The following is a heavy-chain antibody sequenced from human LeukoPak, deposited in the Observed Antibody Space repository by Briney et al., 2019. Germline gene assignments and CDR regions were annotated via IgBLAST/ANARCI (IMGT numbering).Heavy chain of an antibody. J-gene: IGHJ5*02. CDR1: GASFSGYY. D-gene: IGHD3-10*01. Sequence: SETLSPTCAVYGASFSGYYWSWIRQPPGKGLEWIGEINHSGSTNYNPSLKSRVTISVDTSKNQFSLKLSSVTAADTAVFYCARHYYYGSGSYHWFDPWGQGTLVTVSS. CDR3: ARHYYYGSGSYHWFDP. CDR2: INHSGST. V-gene: IGHV4-34*01.